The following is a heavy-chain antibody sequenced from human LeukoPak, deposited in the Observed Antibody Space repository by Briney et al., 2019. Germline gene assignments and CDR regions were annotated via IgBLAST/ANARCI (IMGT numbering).Heavy chain of an antibody. J-gene: IGHJ4*02. V-gene: IGHV4-61*10. Sequence: SQTLSLTCTVSGGSISSGSYYCSWIRQPAVKGLEWIGYIYYSGSTNYNPSLKSRVTISVDTSKNQFSLKLSSVTAADTAVYYCARESQDYYDSSGYLDYWGQGTLVTVSS. CDR3: ARESQDYYDSSGYLDY. D-gene: IGHD3-22*01. CDR1: GGSISSGSYY. CDR2: IYYSGST.